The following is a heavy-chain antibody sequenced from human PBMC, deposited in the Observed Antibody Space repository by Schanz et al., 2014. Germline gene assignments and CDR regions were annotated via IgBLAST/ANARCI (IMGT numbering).Heavy chain of an antibody. Sequence: EVQLVESGGGLVKPGGSLRLSCTASRIIFGTYSMNWIRQTPKGLEWVSGMSGSGSTADYADSVKGRFIISRDNSKNTLYLQVISLRAEDTAVYYCAKHVRSLTGNDYWGQGTLVTVSS. CDR3: AKHVRSLTGNDY. CDR1: RIIFGTYS. J-gene: IGHJ4*02. D-gene: IGHD3-9*01. V-gene: IGHV3-23*04. CDR2: MSGSGSTA.